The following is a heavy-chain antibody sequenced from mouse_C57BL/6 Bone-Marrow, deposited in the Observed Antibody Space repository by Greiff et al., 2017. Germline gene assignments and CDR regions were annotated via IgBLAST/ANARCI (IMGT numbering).Heavy chain of an antibody. CDR2: IYPRSGNT. CDR3: ARWDDYDPAWFAY. J-gene: IGHJ3*01. V-gene: IGHV1-81*01. D-gene: IGHD2-4*01. CDR1: GYTFTSYG. Sequence: QVQLQQSGAELARPGASVKLSCKASGYTFTSYGISWVKQRTGQGLEWIGEIYPRSGNTYYNEKFKGKATLTADKSSSTAYMELSSLTSEDSAVYFCARWDDYDPAWFAYWGQGTLVTVSA.